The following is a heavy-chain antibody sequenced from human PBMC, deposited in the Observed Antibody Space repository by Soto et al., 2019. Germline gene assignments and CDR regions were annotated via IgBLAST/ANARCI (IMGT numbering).Heavy chain of an antibody. D-gene: IGHD2-21*02. CDR2: INPSGAST. V-gene: IGHV1-46*01. J-gene: IGHJ5*02. CDR1: GYTFTSYY. CDR3: ARDSRSYCGGDCYDPRNWFDP. Sequence: QVQLVQSGAEVKKPGASVKVSCKASGYTFTSYYMHWVRQAPGQGLEWMGIINPSGASTSYAQKFQGRVTMTRDTSTSTVYMELSSLRSEDTAVYYCARDSRSYCGGDCYDPRNWFDPWGQGTLVTVSS.